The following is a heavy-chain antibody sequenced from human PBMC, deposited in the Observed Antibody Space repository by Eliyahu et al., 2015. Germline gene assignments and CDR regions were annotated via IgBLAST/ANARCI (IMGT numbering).Heavy chain of an antibody. CDR1: GDSMSGYY. D-gene: IGHD5-24*01. CDR2: MDTSGST. J-gene: IGHJ4*02. CDR3: ARASRRVHDFDH. V-gene: IGHV4-4*07. Sequence: QVQLQESGPGLVKPSETLSLTCTVSGDSMSGYYWTWIRQPAGKGLEWIGRMDTSGSTNYNPSLKSRVTMSVDTSRQEFSLNLNSVTAADTANYYCARASRRVHDFDHWGQGTLVTVSS.